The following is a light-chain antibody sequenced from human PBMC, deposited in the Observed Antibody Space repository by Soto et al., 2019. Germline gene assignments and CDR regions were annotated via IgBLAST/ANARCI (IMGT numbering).Light chain of an antibody. CDR3: QSYDSSLSGYV. CDR1: SSNIGAGHD. CDR2: GNN. Sequence: SVLTQPPSPSGTPGQSVTISRTGSSSNIGAGHDVHWYRQLPGTAPKLLIYGNNNRPSGVPDRFSGSKSGTSASLAITGLQAEDEADYYCQSYDSSLSGYVFATGTKVTVL. V-gene: IGLV1-40*01. J-gene: IGLJ1*01.